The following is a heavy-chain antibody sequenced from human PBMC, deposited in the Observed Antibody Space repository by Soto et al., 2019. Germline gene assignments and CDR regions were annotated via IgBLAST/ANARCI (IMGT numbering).Heavy chain of an antibody. CDR3: ARAPSGSYHYFDY. CDR2: IWYDGSNK. D-gene: IGHD1-26*01. CDR1: GFTFSSYG. Sequence: PGGSLRLSFSASGFTFSSYGMHGFRQAPGKGLEWVAVIWYDGSNKYYADSVKGRFTISRDNSKNTLYLQMNSLRAEDTAVYYCARAPSGSYHYFDYWGQGTLVTVSS. J-gene: IGHJ4*02. V-gene: IGHV3-33*01.